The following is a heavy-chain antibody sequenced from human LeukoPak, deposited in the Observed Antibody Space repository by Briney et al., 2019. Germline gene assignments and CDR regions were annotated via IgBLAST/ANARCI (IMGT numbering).Heavy chain of an antibody. J-gene: IGHJ3*01. V-gene: IGHV4-59*08. D-gene: IGHD2-8*01. CDR1: GASISSPY. CDR3: ARGGLMVHAHDAFDR. Sequence: TSETLSLTCPVSGASISSPYWRWVRQPPGKGLEWIGYIFYSGSTNSNPSLKSRFTISVDTSKNQFSLKLSSVTAADTAVYYCARGGLMVHAHDAFDRLGQRTMVTVSS. CDR2: IFYSGST.